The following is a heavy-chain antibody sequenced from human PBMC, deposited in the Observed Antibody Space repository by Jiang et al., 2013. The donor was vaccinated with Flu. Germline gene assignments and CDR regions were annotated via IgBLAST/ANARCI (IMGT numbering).Heavy chain of an antibody. D-gene: IGHD6-13*01. CDR1: GYTFSTYG. Sequence: KVSCKASGYTFSTYGITWVRQAPGQGLEWMGGISTSNGNTNYAQKFQGRVTITADESTSTAYMELSSLRSEDTAVYYCARDDRKGTAAGSNWFDPWGQGTLVTVSS. J-gene: IGHJ5*02. CDR3: ARDDRKGTAAGSNWFDP. V-gene: IGHV1-18*01. CDR2: ISTSNGNT.